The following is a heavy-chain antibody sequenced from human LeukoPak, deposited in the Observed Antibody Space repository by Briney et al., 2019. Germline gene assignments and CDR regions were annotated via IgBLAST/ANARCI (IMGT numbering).Heavy chain of an antibody. Sequence: GGSLRLSCATSGFPFSDFSMSWVRQAPGKELEWISTTNSGGTSTYYAESVKGRFTISRDNSKNTLYLQTSSLRVEDTAVYYCAKQSYARSLGEGGPGTLVSVPS. D-gene: IGHD2-8*01. J-gene: IGHJ4*02. V-gene: IGHV3-23*01. CDR2: TNSGGTST. CDR1: GFPFSDFS. CDR3: AKQSYARSLGE.